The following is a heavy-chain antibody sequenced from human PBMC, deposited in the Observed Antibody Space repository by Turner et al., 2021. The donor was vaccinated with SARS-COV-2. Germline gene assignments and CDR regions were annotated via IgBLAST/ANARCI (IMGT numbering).Heavy chain of an antibody. CDR1: GFTFGKYA. CDR2: IRSTNFGGTT. D-gene: IGHD7-27*01. V-gene: IGHV3-49*03. CDR3: ARGRTGASYYFDY. J-gene: IGHJ4*02. Sequence: EVRVVESGGGLVQPGRSLRLSCPASGFTFGKYAMSWIRQAPGKGLEWVGFIRSTNFGGTTEYATSVRGRFNVSRDDSRTIAYLHMSSLKTEDTAVYYCARGRTGASYYFDYWGQGILVTVSS.